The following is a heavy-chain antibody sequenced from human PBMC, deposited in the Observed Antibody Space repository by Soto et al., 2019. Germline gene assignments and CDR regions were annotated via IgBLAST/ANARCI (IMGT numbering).Heavy chain of an antibody. V-gene: IGHV3-53*04. D-gene: IGHD6-19*01. CDR3: ARDRYSSGWLDAFDI. CDR1: GFTVSSNY. Sequence: VQLVESGGGLVQPGGSLRLSCAASGFTVSSNYMSWVRQAPGKGLEWVSVIFTGGSTYYADSVKGRFTISRHSSNNTVYLQMNSLRAEDTAVYYCARDRYSSGWLDAFDIWGQGTMVTVSS. CDR2: IFTGGST. J-gene: IGHJ3*02.